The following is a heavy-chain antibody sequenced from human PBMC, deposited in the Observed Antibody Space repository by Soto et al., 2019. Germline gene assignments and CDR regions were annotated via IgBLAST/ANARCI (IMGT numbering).Heavy chain of an antibody. Sequence: ASVKVSCTASGYTFTIYDINWVRQATGQGLEWMGWMNPNSGNTGYAQKFQGRVTMTRNTSISTAYMELSSLRSEDTAVYYCARGVRFLEWLLFPHYYYYYYMDVWGKGTTVTVSS. J-gene: IGHJ6*03. D-gene: IGHD3-3*01. CDR3: ARGVRFLEWLLFPHYYYYYYMDV. CDR2: MNPNSGNT. CDR1: GYTFTIYD. V-gene: IGHV1-8*01.